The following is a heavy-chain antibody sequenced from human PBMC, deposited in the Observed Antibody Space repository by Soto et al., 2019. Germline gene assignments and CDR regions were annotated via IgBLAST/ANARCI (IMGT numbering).Heavy chain of an antibody. Sequence: QVQLQESGPGLVKPSETLSLTCTVSGGSISSYYWSWIRQPPGKGLEWIGYIYYSGSTNYIPSLKRRVTISVDTSNNQSALKVSSVSAADTAVYYCARAGQGGSYWNWFDPWGQGTLVTVSS. CDR2: IYYSGST. CDR3: ARAGQGGSYWNWFDP. V-gene: IGHV4-59*01. CDR1: GGSISSYY. D-gene: IGHD1-26*01. J-gene: IGHJ5*02.